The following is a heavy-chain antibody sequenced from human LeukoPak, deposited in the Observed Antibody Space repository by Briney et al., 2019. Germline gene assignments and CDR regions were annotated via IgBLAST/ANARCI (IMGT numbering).Heavy chain of an antibody. CDR2: MNPNSGNT. J-gene: IGHJ3*02. CDR1: GYTFTSYD. V-gene: IGHV1-8*01. CDR3: ARSSGNTDAFDI. Sequence: ASVKVSCKDSGYTFTSYDINWVRQATGQGLEWMGWMNPNSGNTGYAQKFQGRVTMTRNTSISTAYMELSSLRSEDTAVYYCARSSGNTDAFDIWGQGTMVTVSS. D-gene: IGHD1/OR15-1a*01.